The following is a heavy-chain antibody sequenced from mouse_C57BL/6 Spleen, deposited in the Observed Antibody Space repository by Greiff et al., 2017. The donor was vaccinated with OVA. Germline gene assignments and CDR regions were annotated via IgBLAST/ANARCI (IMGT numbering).Heavy chain of an antibody. V-gene: IGHV1-26*01. J-gene: IGHJ2*01. Sequence: VQLQQSGPELVKPGASVKISCKASGYTFTDYYMNWVKQSHGKSLEWIGDINPNNGGTSYNQKFKGKATLTVDKSSSTAYMELRSLTSEDSAVYYCARSLGNYIDYWGQGTTLTVSS. CDR3: ARSLGNYIDY. CDR2: INPNNGGT. CDR1: GYTFTDYY.